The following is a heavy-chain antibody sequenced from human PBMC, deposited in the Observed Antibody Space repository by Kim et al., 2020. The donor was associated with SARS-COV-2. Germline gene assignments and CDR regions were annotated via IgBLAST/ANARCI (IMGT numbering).Heavy chain of an antibody. CDR2: IYYSGST. V-gene: IGHV4-28*01. Sequence: SETLSLTCAVSGYSISSSNWWGWIRQPPGKGLEWIGYIYYSGSTYYNPSLKSRVTMSVDTSKNQFSLKLSSVTAVDTAVYYCARTRITMMGGGLDAFDIWGQGTMVTVSS. J-gene: IGHJ3*02. CDR3: ARTRITMMGGGLDAFDI. D-gene: IGHD3-22*01. CDR1: GYSISSSNW.